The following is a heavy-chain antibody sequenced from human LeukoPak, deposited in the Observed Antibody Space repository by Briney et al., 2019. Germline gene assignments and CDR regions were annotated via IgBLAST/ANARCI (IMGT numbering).Heavy chain of an antibody. CDR1: GGSISSYY. D-gene: IGHD3-10*01. CDR3: ARGPPLWFGEIYYYYMDV. J-gene: IGHJ6*03. V-gene: IGHV4-34*01. CDR2: INHSGST. Sequence: SETLSLTCTVSGGSISSYYWSWIRQPPGKGLEWIGEINHSGSTNYNPSLKSRVTISVDTSKNQFSLKLSSVTAADTAVYYCARGPPLWFGEIYYYYMDVWGKGTTVTVSS.